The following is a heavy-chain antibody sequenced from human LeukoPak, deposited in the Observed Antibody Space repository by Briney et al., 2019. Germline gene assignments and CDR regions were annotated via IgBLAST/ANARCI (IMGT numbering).Heavy chain of an antibody. J-gene: IGHJ4*02. CDR1: GGSISGYY. CDR3: ARGLVATISLDY. V-gene: IGHV4-31*03. CDR2: IYYSGST. Sequence: SETLSLTCTVSGGSISGYYWSWVRQHPGKGLEWIGYIYYSGSTYYNPSLKSRVTISADTSKNQFSLKLSSVTAADTAVYYCARGLVATISLDYWGQGTLVTVSS. D-gene: IGHD5-12*01.